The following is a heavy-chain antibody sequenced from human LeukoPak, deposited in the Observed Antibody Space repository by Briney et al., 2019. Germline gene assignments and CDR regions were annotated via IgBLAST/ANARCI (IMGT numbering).Heavy chain of an antibody. CDR1: GFTFSSYA. J-gene: IGHJ4*02. V-gene: IGHV3-23*01. CDR3: ARDLHGGYSYGAFDH. Sequence: PGGSLRLSCGASGFTFSSYAMSWVRQAPGKGLEWVSAIIGSGGSTYYADSVKGRFTISRDNSKNTLYLQMNSLRAEDTAVYYCARDLHGGYSYGAFDHWGQGTLVTVSS. D-gene: IGHD5-18*01. CDR2: IIGSGGST.